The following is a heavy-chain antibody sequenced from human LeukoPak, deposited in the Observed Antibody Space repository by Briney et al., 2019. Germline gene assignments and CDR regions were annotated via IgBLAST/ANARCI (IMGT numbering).Heavy chain of an antibody. CDR3: AREGKVAALDY. Sequence: GGSLRLSCAASGFSLRNYWMSWVRQAPGKGLEWVASIKEDGSDKYYVDSVKGRFTISRGNAKNSVSLQLDSLRPEDTALYYCAREGKVAALDYWGQGSLVTVSA. V-gene: IGHV3-7*01. J-gene: IGHJ4*02. D-gene: IGHD2-15*01. CDR1: GFSLRNYW. CDR2: IKEDGSDK.